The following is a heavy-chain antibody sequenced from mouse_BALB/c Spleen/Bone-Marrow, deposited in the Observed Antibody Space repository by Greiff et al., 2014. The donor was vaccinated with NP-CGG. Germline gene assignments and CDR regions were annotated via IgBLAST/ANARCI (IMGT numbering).Heavy chain of an antibody. Sequence: DVKLQESGAELVKPGASVKLSCTASGINIKDTYMHWVKQRPEQGLEWIGRIDPANGNTKYDPKFQGKATITVDTSSNTAYLQLSSLTSEDTAVYYCARYYYGSSYFDYWGQGTTLTVSS. V-gene: IGHV14-3*02. CDR2: IDPANGNT. D-gene: IGHD1-1*01. CDR1: GINIKDTY. J-gene: IGHJ2*01. CDR3: ARYYYGSSYFDY.